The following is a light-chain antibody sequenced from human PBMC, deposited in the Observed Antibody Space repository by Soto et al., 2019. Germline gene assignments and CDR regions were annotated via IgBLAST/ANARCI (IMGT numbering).Light chain of an antibody. CDR2: TNN. CDR3: AAWDDSLNGVV. J-gene: IGLJ2*01. V-gene: IGLV1-44*01. CDR1: SSNIGSNT. Sequence: QSELTQPPSASGTPGQRVTISCSGSSSNIGSNTVNWYQQVPGTAPKVLIYTNNQRPSGVPDRFSGSKSGTSASLAISGLQSEDEADYYCAAWDDSLNGVVFGGGTKVTVL.